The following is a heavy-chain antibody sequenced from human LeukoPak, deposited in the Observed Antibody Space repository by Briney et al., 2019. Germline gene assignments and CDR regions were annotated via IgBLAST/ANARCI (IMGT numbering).Heavy chain of an antibody. J-gene: IGHJ4*02. CDR3: AREVDYYDTSDYFPLGY. Sequence: ASVTVSCKASGYTFTGYYMHWVRQAPGQGLEWMGWINPNSGGTNYAQKFQGRVTMTRDTSISTAYMELSRLRSDDTAVYYCAREVDYYDTSDYFPLGYWGQGTLVTVSS. D-gene: IGHD3-22*01. CDR1: GYTFTGYY. CDR2: INPNSGGT. V-gene: IGHV1-2*02.